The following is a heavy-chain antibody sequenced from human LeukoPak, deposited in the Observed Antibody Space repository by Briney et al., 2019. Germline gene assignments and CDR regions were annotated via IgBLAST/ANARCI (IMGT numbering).Heavy chain of an antibody. V-gene: IGHV4-59*01. D-gene: IGHD4-23*01. CDR2: IYYSGST. J-gene: IGHJ4*02. CDR1: GGSIGSYY. CDR3: ARVQAYGGKGYFDY. Sequence: SETLSLTCTVSGGSIGSYYWSWIRQPPGKGLEWIGYIYYSGSTNYNPSLKSRVTISVDTSKNQFSLKLSSVTAADTAVYYCARVQAYGGKGYFDYWGQGTLVTVSS.